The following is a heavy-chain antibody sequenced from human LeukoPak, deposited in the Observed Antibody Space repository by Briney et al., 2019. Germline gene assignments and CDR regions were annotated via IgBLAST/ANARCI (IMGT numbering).Heavy chain of an antibody. J-gene: IGHJ4*02. CDR1: GGSISTYY. CDR2: IYSSGST. V-gene: IGHV4-4*07. D-gene: IGHD3/OR15-3a*01. CDR3: ARDWTGYCTSGNPLVYFDY. Sequence: TSETLSLTCTVSGGSISTYYWSWVRQPAGKGLEWIGRIYSSGSTNYNSSLKSRVTMSVDTSKNQFSLKLSSVTAADTAVYYCARDWTGYCTSGNPLVYFDYWGQGILVTVSS.